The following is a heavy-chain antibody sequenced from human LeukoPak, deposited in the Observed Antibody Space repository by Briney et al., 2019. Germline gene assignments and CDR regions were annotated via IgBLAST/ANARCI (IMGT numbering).Heavy chain of an antibody. D-gene: IGHD2-2*01. J-gene: IGHJ4*02. CDR2: VSGGSGSI. CDR1: GFTFSDYT. V-gene: IGHV3-21*01. CDR3: ARAPPNSFYDH. Sequence: GGSLRLSCAASGFTFSDYTMNWVGQAPGEGLEWVSSVSGGSGSIYYADSVKGRFTISRDNAKNSLFLQMNSLRADDTAVYYCARAPPNSFYDHWGQGTLVTVSS.